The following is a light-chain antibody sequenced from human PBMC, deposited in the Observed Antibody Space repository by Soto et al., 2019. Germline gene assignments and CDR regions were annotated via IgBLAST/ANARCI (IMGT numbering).Light chain of an antibody. CDR1: QSVRNSY. V-gene: IGKV3-20*01. CDR2: GAS. Sequence: IVLTQYPGTLSLSPGERATLSCRASQSVRNSYLTWYQKKPGQAPRLLIYGASSRATGIPDRFSGSGSGTDFTLTISRLEPEDFAVYYCQQYGTAPLTFGGGTKVEIK. J-gene: IGKJ4*01. CDR3: QQYGTAPLT.